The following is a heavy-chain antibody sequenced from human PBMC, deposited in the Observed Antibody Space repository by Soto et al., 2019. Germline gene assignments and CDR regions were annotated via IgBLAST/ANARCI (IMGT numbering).Heavy chain of an antibody. D-gene: IGHD6-6*01. CDR1: GGSISSSSYY. Sequence: SETLSLTCTVSGGSISSSSYYWGWIRQPPGKGLEWIGSIYYSGSTYYNPSLKSRVTISVDTSKNQFSLKLSSVTAADTAVYYCARGPRREQLPTGDPWGQGTLVTVSS. V-gene: IGHV4-39*01. CDR3: ARGPRREQLPTGDP. J-gene: IGHJ5*02. CDR2: IYYSGST.